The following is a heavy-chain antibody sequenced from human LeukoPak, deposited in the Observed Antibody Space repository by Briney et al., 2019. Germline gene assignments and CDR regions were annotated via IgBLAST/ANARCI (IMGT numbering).Heavy chain of an antibody. CDR1: GDRVSSISAS. CDR3: ARDNVYAGIPVAGFDF. D-gene: IGHD6-19*01. V-gene: IGHV6-1*01. Sequence: SQTLSLTCVLSGDRVSSISASWSWIRQSPARGLEWLGRTYYRSKWYSDYAVSVKSRITVNADTSKNQFSLYLKSVTPEDTAVYYCARDNVYAGIPVAGFDFWGQGTLVTASS. CDR2: TYYRSKWYS. J-gene: IGHJ4*02.